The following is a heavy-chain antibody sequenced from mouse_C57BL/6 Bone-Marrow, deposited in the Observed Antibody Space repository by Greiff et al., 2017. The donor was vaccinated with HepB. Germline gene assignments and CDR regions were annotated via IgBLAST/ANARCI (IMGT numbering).Heavy chain of an antibody. CDR3: ARDLDYLDY. Sequence: EVKLVESEGGLVQPGSSMKLSCTASGFTFSDYYMAWVRQFPEKGLEWVANINDDGSSTYYLDSLKSRFIISRDTAKNILYLQMSSMKSEDTATYYCARDLDYLDYWGQGTTLTVSS. J-gene: IGHJ2*01. V-gene: IGHV5-16*01. CDR2: INDDGSST. CDR1: GFTFSDYY.